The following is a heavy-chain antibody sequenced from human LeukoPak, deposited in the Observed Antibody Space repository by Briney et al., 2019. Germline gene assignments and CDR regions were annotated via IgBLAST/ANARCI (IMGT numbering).Heavy chain of an antibody. J-gene: IGHJ4*02. V-gene: IGHV4-59*01. CDR2: IYYSGST. D-gene: IGHD1-26*01. CDR1: GGSISSYY. Sequence: SGTLSLTCTVSGGSISSYYWSWIRQPPGKGLEWIGYIYYSGSTNYNPSLKNRVTISVDTSKKQSSLKLSSVTAADTAVYYCARDGGGGAAGYWGQGTLVTVSS. CDR3: ARDGGGGAAGY.